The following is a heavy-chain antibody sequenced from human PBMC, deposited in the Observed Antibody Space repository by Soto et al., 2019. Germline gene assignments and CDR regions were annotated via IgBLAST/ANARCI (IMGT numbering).Heavy chain of an antibody. V-gene: IGHV3-30-3*01. CDR1: GFTFSSYA. CDR3: ARAVNPREAVAGLFDY. D-gene: IGHD6-19*01. CDR2: ISYDGSNK. Sequence: QVQLVESGGGVVQPGRSLRLSCAASGFTFSSYAMHWVRQAPGKGLEWVAVISYDGSNKYYADSVKGRFTISRDNSKNTLYLQMNSLRAEDTAVYYCARAVNPREAVAGLFDYWGQGTLVTVSS. J-gene: IGHJ4*02.